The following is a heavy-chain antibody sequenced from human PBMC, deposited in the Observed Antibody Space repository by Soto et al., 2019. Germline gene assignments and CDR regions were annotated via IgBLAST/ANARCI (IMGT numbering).Heavy chain of an antibody. J-gene: IGHJ6*02. CDR1: GFTCSSYA. V-gene: IGHV3-23*01. Sequence: GGSLRLSCAASGFTCSSYAMSWVRQAPGKGLEWVSAISGSGGSTYYADSVKGRFTISRDNSKNTLYLQMNSLRAEDTAVYYCAKDPVTMVRKDMDVWGQGPTVTVSS. CDR2: ISGSGGST. D-gene: IGHD3-10*01. CDR3: AKDPVTMVRKDMDV.